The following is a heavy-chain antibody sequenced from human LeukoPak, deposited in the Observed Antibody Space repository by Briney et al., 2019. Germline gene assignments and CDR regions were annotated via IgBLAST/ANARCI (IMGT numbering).Heavy chain of an antibody. CDR2: INHSGST. CDR3: ARGNYYYYMDV. J-gene: IGHJ6*03. CDR1: GGSFSGYY. V-gene: IGHV4-34*01. Sequence: SETLSLTCAVYGGSFSGYYWSWIRQPPGKGLEWIGEINHSGSTNYNPSLKSRVTISVDTSKNQFSLKLSSVTAADTAVYYCARGNYYYYMDVWGKGTTVTVSS.